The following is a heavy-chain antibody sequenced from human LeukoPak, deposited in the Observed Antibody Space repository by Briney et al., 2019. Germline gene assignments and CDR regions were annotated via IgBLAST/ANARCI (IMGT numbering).Heavy chain of an antibody. CDR3: AREWDYGDYFDY. J-gene: IGHJ4*02. CDR1: GFTVSSNY. D-gene: IGHD4-17*01. V-gene: IGHV3-66*01. CDR2: IYSGGST. Sequence: QTGGSLRLSCAASGFTVSSNYMSWVRQAPGKGLEWVSVIYSGGSTYYADSVKGRFTISRDNSKNTLYLQMNSLRAEDTAVYYCAREWDYGDYFDYWGQGTLVTVSS.